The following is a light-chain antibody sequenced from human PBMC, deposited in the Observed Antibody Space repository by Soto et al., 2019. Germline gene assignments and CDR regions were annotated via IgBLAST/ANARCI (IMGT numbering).Light chain of an antibody. V-gene: IGLV2-11*01. J-gene: IGLJ3*02. CDR2: DVS. CDR1: SSDVGGYNY. CDR3: CSYAGRPAWV. Sequence: QSALTQPRSVSGSPGQSVTISCTGTSSDVGGYNYVSWYQQHPGKAPKLMIYDVSKRPSGVPDRFSGSKSGNTASLTISGPQAVEEVDYSCCSYAGRPAWVFGRGPMRPVL.